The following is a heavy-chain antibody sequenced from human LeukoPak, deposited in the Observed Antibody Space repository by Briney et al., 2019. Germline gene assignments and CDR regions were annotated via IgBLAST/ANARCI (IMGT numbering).Heavy chain of an antibody. CDR3: ARERQLERLAFGKEGSAFDY. J-gene: IGHJ4*02. Sequence: GGSLRLSCAASGFTFSDYYMTWVRQAPGKGLNWVSYIRSNGAITYYADSVRGRFTISRDNAKNSLYLQMNRLRAEDTAVYYCARERQLERLAFGKEGSAFDYWGQGTLVTVSS. CDR2: IRSNGAIT. D-gene: IGHD1-1*01. CDR1: GFTFSDYY. V-gene: IGHV3-11*04.